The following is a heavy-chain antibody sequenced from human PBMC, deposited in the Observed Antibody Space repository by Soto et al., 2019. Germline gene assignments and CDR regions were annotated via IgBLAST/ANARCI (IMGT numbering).Heavy chain of an antibody. J-gene: IGHJ4*02. V-gene: IGHV1-18*01. D-gene: IGHD3-22*01. Sequence: QIRLVQSGSEVKKPGASVKVSCKASGYTFSNYGISWVRQAPGQGLEWMGWISTNNGKTYYSQKVQGRVTMTTDTSTSTAYMELKSLRSDDTGVYYCVSASTDYRVPSDYWGQGYLITVSS. CDR3: VSASTDYRVPSDY. CDR2: ISTNNGKT. CDR1: GYTFSNYG.